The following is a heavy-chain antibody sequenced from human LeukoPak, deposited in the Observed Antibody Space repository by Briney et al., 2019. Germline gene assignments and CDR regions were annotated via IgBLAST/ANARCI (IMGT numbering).Heavy chain of an antibody. CDR2: IYYSGST. D-gene: IGHD6-13*01. CDR3: ARRIAAAGTGWFDP. V-gene: IGHV4-59*08. CDR1: GGSFSGYY. Sequence: PSETLSLTCAVYGGSFSGYYWSWIRQPPGKGLEWIGYIYYSGSTNYNPSLKSRVTISVDTSKNQFSLKLSSVTAADTAVYYCARRIAAAGTGWFDPWGQGTLVTVSS. J-gene: IGHJ5*02.